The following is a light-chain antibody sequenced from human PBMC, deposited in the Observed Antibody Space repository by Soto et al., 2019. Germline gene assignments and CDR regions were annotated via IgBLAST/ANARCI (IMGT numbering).Light chain of an antibody. Sequence: QSVLTQPASVSGSPGQSITISCTETSSDVGSYNLVSWYQQHPGKAPKLMIYEVSKRPSGVSNRFSGSKSGNTASLTISGLQAEDEADYYCCSYAGSSPYVFGTGTKLTVL. J-gene: IGLJ1*01. CDR3: CSYAGSSPYV. V-gene: IGLV2-23*02. CDR1: SSDVGSYNL. CDR2: EVS.